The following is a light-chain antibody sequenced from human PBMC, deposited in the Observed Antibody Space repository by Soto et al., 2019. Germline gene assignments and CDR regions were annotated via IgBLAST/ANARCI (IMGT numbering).Light chain of an antibody. CDR2: DVS. J-gene: IGLJ1*01. Sequence: QSVLTQPRSVSGPPGQSVTISCTGTSSGVGGYNYVSWYQQHPGKAPKLMIYDVSKRPSGVPDRFSGSKSGNTASLTISGLQAEDEADYYCCSYAGSYVFGTGTKVTVL. V-gene: IGLV2-11*01. CDR3: CSYAGSYV. CDR1: SSGVGGYNY.